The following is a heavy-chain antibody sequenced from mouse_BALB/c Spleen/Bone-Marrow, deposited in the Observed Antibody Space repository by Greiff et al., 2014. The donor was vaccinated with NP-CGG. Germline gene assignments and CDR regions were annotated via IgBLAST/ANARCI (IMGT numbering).Heavy chain of an antibody. D-gene: IGHD1-1*02. J-gene: IGHJ4*01. CDR2: ISDGGSYT. CDR3: ARVVSMDY. Sequence: ESGGGLVKPGGSLKLSCAASGFTFSDYYMYWVRQTPEKRLEWVATISDGGSYTYYPDSVKGRFTISRDNAKNNLFLQLSSLKSEDTAMYYCARVVSMDYWGQGTSVTVSS. V-gene: IGHV5-4*02. CDR1: GFTFSDYY.